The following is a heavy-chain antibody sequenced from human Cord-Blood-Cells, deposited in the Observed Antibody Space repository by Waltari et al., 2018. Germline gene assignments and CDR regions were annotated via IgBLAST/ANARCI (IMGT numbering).Heavy chain of an antibody. Sequence: EVQLVESGGGLVKPGGSLRLSCAASGFTFISYSMTWVRQAPGKGLEWVSSISSSSSYIYYADSVKGRFTISRDNAKNSLYLQMNSLRAEDTAVYYCARDRFDWLLDYWGQGTLVTVSS. CDR2: ISSSSSYI. J-gene: IGHJ4*02. CDR3: ARDRFDWLLDY. D-gene: IGHD3-9*01. V-gene: IGHV3-21*01. CDR1: GFTFISYS.